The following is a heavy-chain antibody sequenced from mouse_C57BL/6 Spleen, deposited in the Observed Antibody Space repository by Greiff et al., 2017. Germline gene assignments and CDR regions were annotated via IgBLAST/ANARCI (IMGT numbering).Heavy chain of an antibody. CDR1: GYTFTSYW. D-gene: IGHD2-2*01. J-gene: IGHJ1*03. CDR2: IDPSDSYT. Sequence: QVQLQQPGAELVMPGASVKLSCKASGYTFTSYWMHWVKQRPGQGLEWIGEIDPSDSYTNYNQKFKGKSTLTVDKSSSTAYMQLSSLTSEDSAVYYCARSRGYYRYCDVWGTGTTVTVSS. V-gene: IGHV1-69*01. CDR3: ARSRGYYRYCDV.